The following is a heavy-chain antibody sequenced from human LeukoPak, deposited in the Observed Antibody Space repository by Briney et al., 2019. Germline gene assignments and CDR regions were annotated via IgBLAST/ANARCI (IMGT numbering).Heavy chain of an antibody. V-gene: IGHV3-30*02. CDR3: ARGPAAINAIYYYYMDV. CDR2: IRYDGSNK. D-gene: IGHD2-2*02. J-gene: IGHJ6*03. Sequence: GGSLRLSCAASGFTFSSYGMHWVRQAPGKGLEWVAFIRYDGSNKYYADSVKGRFTISRDNAKNSLYLQMNSLRAEDTAVYYCARGPAAINAIYYYYMDVWGKGTTVTVSS. CDR1: GFTFSSYG.